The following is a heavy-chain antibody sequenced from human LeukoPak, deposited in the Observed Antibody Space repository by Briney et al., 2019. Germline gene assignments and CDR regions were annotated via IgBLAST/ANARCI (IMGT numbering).Heavy chain of an antibody. Sequence: SETLSLTCTVSGGSIISSSYYWSWIRQPAGKGLEWIGRIYTSGSTNYNPSLKSRVTISVDKSKNQFSLKLSSVTAADTAVYYCVLGPSYSSGWYNWFDPWGQGSLVTVSS. V-gene: IGHV4-61*02. CDR2: IYTSGST. CDR3: VLGPSYSSGWYNWFDP. D-gene: IGHD6-19*01. CDR1: GGSIISSSYY. J-gene: IGHJ5*02.